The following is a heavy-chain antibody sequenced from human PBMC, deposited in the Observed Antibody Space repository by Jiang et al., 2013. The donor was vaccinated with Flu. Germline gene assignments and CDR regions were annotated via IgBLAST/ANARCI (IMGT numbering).Heavy chain of an antibody. CDR2: TYYRSKWYN. J-gene: IGHJ4*02. CDR3: ARDGGYCSSTSCPERRLRS. V-gene: IGHV6-1*01. CDR1: GDSVSSNSAA. Sequence: SGDSVSSNSAAWNWIRQSPSRGLEWLGRTYYRSKWYNDYAVSVKSRITINPDTSKNQFSLQLNSVTPEDTAVYYCARDGGYCSSTSCPERRLRSWGQGTLVTVSS. D-gene: IGHD2-2*01.